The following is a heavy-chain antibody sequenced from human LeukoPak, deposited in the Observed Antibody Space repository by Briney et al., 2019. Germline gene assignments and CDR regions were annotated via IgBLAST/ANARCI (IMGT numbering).Heavy chain of an antibody. CDR3: VRDKDWSYDY. D-gene: IGHD3-9*01. J-gene: IGHJ4*02. CDR2: IRGKAYGGTT. V-gene: IGHV3-49*04. CDR1: GFTLVDYG. Sequence: GGSLRLSCTASGFTLVDYGVGWVRQAPGRGLQWVGFIRGKAYGGTTEYAASVKGRFSISRDDSNTIAYLHMNSLKPEDTAVYYCVRDKDWSYDYWGQGTLVTVSS.